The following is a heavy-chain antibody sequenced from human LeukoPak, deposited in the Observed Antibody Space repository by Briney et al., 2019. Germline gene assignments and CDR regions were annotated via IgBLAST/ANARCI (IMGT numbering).Heavy chain of an antibody. CDR1: GFTFSTYS. CDR3: AKAKSYYSNYDY. CDR2: ISSSSSTI. D-gene: IGHD4-11*01. V-gene: IGHV3-48*01. Sequence: GGSLRLSCAASGFTFSTYSMTWVRQAPGKGLEWVSYISSSSSTIYHGDSVKGRFTISRDNSKNTLYLQVNSLRAEDTAVYYCAKAKSYYSNYDYWGQGTQVTVSS. J-gene: IGHJ4*02.